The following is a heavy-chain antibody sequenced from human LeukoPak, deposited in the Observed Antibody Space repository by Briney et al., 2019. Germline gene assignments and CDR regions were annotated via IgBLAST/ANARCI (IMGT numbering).Heavy chain of an antibody. Sequence: GGSLRLSCAASGFTVSSNYMSWVRQAPGKGLEWVSGISGSGDNTYYADSVRGRFTISRDNSKNTLYLQMNSLRAEDTAVYYCAKVRGYTYGDDYWGQGTLVTVSS. CDR2: ISGSGDNT. D-gene: IGHD5-18*01. CDR3: AKVRGYTYGDDY. J-gene: IGHJ4*02. V-gene: IGHV3-23*01. CDR1: GFTVSSNY.